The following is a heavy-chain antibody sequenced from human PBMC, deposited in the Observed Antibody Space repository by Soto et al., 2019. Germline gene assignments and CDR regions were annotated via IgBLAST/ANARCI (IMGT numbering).Heavy chain of an antibody. Sequence: GESLKISCKGSGYSFTSYWIGWVRQMPGKGLEWMGIIYPGDSDTRYSPSFQGQVTISADKSISTAYLQWSSLKASDTAMYYCARRDCSGGSCYSVAFAYWGQGTLVTVSS. J-gene: IGHJ4*02. D-gene: IGHD2-15*01. V-gene: IGHV5-51*01. CDR2: IYPGDSDT. CDR1: GYSFTSYW. CDR3: ARRDCSGGSCYSVAFAY.